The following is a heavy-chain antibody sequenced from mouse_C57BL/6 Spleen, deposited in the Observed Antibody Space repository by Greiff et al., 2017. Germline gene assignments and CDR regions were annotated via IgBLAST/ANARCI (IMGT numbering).Heavy chain of an antibody. V-gene: IGHV1-42*01. CDR3: ARGYMDY. CDR1: GYSFTGYY. J-gene: IGHJ4*01. Sequence: EVQLQQSGPELVKPGASVKISCKASGYSFTGYYMNWVKQSPEKSLEWIGEINPSTGGTTYNQKFKAKATLTVDKSSSTAYMQLKSLTSEDSAVYYCARGYMDYWGQGTSVTVSS. CDR2: INPSTGGT.